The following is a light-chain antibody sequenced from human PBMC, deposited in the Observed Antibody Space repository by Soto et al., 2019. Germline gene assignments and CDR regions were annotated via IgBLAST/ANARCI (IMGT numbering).Light chain of an antibody. CDR2: AAS. J-gene: IGKJ1*01. V-gene: IGKV1-39*01. Sequence: DIQMTQSPSSLSASVGDRVTITCRAKESVSSYVTWYQQKPGKAPKLLIYAASSLQSGVPARFSGIGSVTDFTLTISGLQPEDFATYYCQQTYSKWTFGQGTKVEIK. CDR3: QQTYSKWT. CDR1: ESVSSY.